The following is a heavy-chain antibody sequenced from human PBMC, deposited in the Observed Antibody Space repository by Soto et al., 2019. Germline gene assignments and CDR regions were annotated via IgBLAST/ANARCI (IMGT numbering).Heavy chain of an antibody. CDR3: ARGDILTGYYRSGRLRKPLDY. Sequence: SETPSLTCAVYGGSFSGYYWSWIRQPPGKGLEWIGEINHSGSTNYNPSLKSRVTISVDTSKNQFSLKLSSVTAADTAVYYCARGDILTGYYRSGRLRKPLDYWGQGTLVTVSS. CDR1: GGSFSGYY. CDR2: INHSGST. D-gene: IGHD3-9*01. J-gene: IGHJ4*02. V-gene: IGHV4-34*01.